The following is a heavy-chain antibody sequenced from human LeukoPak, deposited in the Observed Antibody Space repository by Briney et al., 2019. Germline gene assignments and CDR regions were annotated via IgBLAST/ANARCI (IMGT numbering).Heavy chain of an antibody. CDR1: GFSLSTSGMC. CDR2: IDWDDDK. J-gene: IGHJ6*02. Sequence: SGPTLVNPTQTLTLTCTLSGFSLSTSGMCVSWIRQPPGKALEWLARIDWDDDKYYIPSLKTRLTISKDTSKNQVVLTMTNMDPVDTGTYYCALSTTKVRGVLDGMDVWGQGTTVTVSS. CDR3: ALSTTKVRGVLDGMDV. V-gene: IGHV2-70*11. D-gene: IGHD3-10*01.